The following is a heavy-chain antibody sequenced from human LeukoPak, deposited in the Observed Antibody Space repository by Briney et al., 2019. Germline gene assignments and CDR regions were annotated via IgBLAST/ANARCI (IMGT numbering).Heavy chain of an antibody. V-gene: IGHV1-69*01. CDR2: IIPIFGTA. CDR3: ARSGNGGSYYDEYFQH. D-gene: IGHD1-26*01. J-gene: IGHJ1*01. Sequence: SVKVSCKASGGTFSSYAISWVRQAPGQGLEWMGGIIPIFGTANYAQKFQGRVMITADESTSTAYMELSSLRSEDTAVYYCARSGNGGSYYDEYFQHWGQGTLVTVSS. CDR1: GGTFSSYA.